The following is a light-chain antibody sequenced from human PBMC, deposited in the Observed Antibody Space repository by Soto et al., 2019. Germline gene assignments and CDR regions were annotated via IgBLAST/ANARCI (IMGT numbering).Light chain of an antibody. Sequence: EVVLTQSPGTLCLSPGERATLSCGASQSVTGNYLAWYQQKPGQAPRLLIYGASGRATGIPDRFSGSGSGTDFTLTISRLEPEDFAVYYCQQYGSSGTFGQGTKVDIK. CDR1: QSVTGNY. V-gene: IGKV3-20*01. CDR2: GAS. J-gene: IGKJ1*01. CDR3: QQYGSSGT.